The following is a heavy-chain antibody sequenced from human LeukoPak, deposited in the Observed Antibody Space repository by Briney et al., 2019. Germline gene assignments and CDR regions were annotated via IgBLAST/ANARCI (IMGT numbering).Heavy chain of an antibody. CDR3: ARDLYSSSAVDWFDP. D-gene: IGHD6-6*01. CDR1: GFSFSSHA. CDR2: ISYDENTK. J-gene: IGHJ5*02. V-gene: IGHV3-30*04. Sequence: PGGSLRLSCAASGFSFSSHAMHWVRPAPGKGLEWVAVISYDENTKYYADSVKGRFTISRNNSMSTLYLQMNSLRADDTALYYCARDLYSSSAVDWFDPWGEGTLVTVSS.